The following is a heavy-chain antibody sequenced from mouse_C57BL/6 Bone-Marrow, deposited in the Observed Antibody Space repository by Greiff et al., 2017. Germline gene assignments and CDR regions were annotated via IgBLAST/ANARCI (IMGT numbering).Heavy chain of an antibody. J-gene: IGHJ4*01. D-gene: IGHD1-1*01. CDR2: ISNGGGST. Sequence: DVMLVESGGGLVQPGGSLKLSCAASGFTFSDYYMYWVRQTPEKRLEWVAYISNGGGSTYYPDTVKGRFTISRDNAKNTLYLQMSRLKSEDTAMXYCARRNGYGAMDYWGQGTSVTVSS. CDR3: ARRNGYGAMDY. V-gene: IGHV5-12*01. CDR1: GFTFSDYY.